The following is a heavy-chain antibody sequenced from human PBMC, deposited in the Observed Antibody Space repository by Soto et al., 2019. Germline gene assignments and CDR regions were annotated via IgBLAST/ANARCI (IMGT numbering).Heavy chain of an antibody. J-gene: IGHJ6*02. D-gene: IGHD6-6*01. V-gene: IGHV1-46*01. CDR2: INPSGGST. CDR3: ARGEYTAEYSSPFYYYYGMDV. Sequence: ASVKVSCKASGYTFTSYYMHWVRQAPGQGLEWMGIINPSGGSTSCAQKFQGRVTMTRDTSTSTVYMELSSLRSEDTAVYYCARGEYTAEYSSPFYYYYGMDVWGQGTTATVSS. CDR1: GYTFTSYY.